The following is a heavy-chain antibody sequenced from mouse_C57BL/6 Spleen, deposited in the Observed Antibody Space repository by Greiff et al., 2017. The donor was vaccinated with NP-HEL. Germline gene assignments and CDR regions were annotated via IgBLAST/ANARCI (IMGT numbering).Heavy chain of an antibody. Sequence: VQLQQSGPELVKPGASVKMSCKASGYTFTDYNMHWVKQSPGKSLEWIGYINPNNGGISYNQKFKGKATLTVNKSSSTAYMELRRLTSEDSAVYYCARHYYGSSWRYFDVWGTGTTVTVSS. CDR3: ARHYYGSSWRYFDV. D-gene: IGHD1-1*01. J-gene: IGHJ1*03. CDR1: GYTFTDYN. V-gene: IGHV1-22*01. CDR2: INPNNGGI.